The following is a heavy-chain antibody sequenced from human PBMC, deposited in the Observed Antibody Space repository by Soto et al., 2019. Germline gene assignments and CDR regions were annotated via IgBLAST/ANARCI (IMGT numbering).Heavy chain of an antibody. CDR3: ARDSTDADSGSYSGDY. J-gene: IGHJ4*02. V-gene: IGHV3-48*02. CDR1: GFTFSSYS. D-gene: IGHD1-26*01. CDR2: ISSSSTM. Sequence: GGSLRLSCAASGFTFSSYSMNWVRQAPGKGLEWVSYISSSSTMYYADSVKGRFTISRDNAKNSLFLHMNSLRDEDTAVYYCARDSTDADSGSYSGDYWGQGTRVTVSS.